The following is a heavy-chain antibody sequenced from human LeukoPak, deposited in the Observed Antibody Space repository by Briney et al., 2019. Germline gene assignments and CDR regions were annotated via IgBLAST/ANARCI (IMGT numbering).Heavy chain of an antibody. Sequence: ASVKVSCKASGYTFTSYDINLVRQATGQGLEWMGWMNPNSGNTGYAQKFQGRVTMTRDTSITTAYMELSSLSSEDTAIYYCAREPSLHSSSSYNFWGQGTLVTVSS. J-gene: IGHJ4*02. V-gene: IGHV1-8*01. D-gene: IGHD6-6*01. CDR1: GYTFTSYD. CDR3: AREPSLHSSSSYNF. CDR2: MNPNSGNT.